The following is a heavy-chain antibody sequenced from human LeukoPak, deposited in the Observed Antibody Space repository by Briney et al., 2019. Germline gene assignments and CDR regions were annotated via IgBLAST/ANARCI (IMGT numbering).Heavy chain of an antibody. Sequence: GGSLRLSCAASGLTFSSYAMSWVRQAPGKGLEWVSAISGSGGSTYYADSVKGRFTISRDNSKNTLYLQMNSLRAEDTAVYYCAKEGSGWYLPGWFDPWGQGTLVTVSS. V-gene: IGHV3-23*01. CDR1: GLTFSSYA. CDR2: ISGSGGST. CDR3: AKEGSGWYLPGWFDP. J-gene: IGHJ5*02. D-gene: IGHD6-19*01.